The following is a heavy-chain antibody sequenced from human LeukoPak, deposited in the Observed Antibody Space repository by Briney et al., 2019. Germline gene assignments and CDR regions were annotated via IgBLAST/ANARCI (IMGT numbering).Heavy chain of an antibody. D-gene: IGHD3-3*01. J-gene: IGHJ4*02. CDR3: ARGRSKPHYDFWSGYSYYFDY. CDR2: IYYSGST. V-gene: IGHV4-59*01. CDR1: GGSISSYY. Sequence: SETLSLTCTVSGGSISSYYWSWIRQPPGKGLEWIGYIYYSGSTNYNPSLKSRVTISVDTSKNQFSLKLSSVTAADTAVYYCARGRSKPHYDFWSGYSYYFDYWGQGTLVTVSS.